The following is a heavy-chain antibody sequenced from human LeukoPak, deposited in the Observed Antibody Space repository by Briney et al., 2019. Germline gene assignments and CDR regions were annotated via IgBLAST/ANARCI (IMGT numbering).Heavy chain of an antibody. J-gene: IGHJ6*02. D-gene: IGHD3-10*01. CDR1: GYTFTGYY. V-gene: IGHV1-18*04. Sequence: ASVKVSCKASGYTFTGYYMHWVRQAPGQGLEWMGWISAYNGNTNYAQKLQGRVAMTTDTSTSTAYMELRSLRSDDTAVYYCAGDPHLRINTDGEDYYYGMDVWGQGTTVTVSS. CDR3: AGDPHLRINTDGEDYYYGMDV. CDR2: ISAYNGNT.